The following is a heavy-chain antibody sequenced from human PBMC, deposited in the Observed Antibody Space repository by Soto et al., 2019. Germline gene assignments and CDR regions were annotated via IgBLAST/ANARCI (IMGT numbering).Heavy chain of an antibody. CDR3: ARQFDHDTSGYYYAY. Sequence: QVQLVQSGTEVKKPGSSVKVSCQASGGTFNKYSIDWVRQAPGQGLEWMGGIIPLFGTPNYAQKFQGRVTMSADEVTGTAYMELSSLRSDDTGVYYCARQFDHDTSGYYYAYWGQGTLVTVS. CDR2: IIPLFGTP. J-gene: IGHJ4*02. V-gene: IGHV1-69*01. CDR1: GGTFNKYS. D-gene: IGHD3-22*01.